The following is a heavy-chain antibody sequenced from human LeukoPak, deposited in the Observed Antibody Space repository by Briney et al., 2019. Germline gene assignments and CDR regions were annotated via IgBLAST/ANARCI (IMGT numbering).Heavy chain of an antibody. CDR1: GFTLSSYW. CDR3: ARETVDTAFDY. J-gene: IGHJ4*02. D-gene: IGHD5-18*01. CDR2: IKQDGSEK. V-gene: IGHV3-7*01. Sequence: GGSLRLSCAASGFTLSSYWMTWVRQAPGKGLEWVANIKQDGSEKYYVDSVKGRFTISRDNAKNSLYLQMNSLRAEDTAVYYCARETVDTAFDYWGQGTLVTVSS.